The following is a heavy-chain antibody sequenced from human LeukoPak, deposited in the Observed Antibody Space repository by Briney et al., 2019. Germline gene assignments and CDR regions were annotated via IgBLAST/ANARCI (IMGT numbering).Heavy chain of an antibody. CDR3: ARGPNSNWSGLDF. D-gene: IGHD6-6*01. CDR2: ISPTGSTT. V-gene: IGHV3-74*01. Sequence: GGSLRLSCTASGFSFSGHWMHWARQLPGKGLVWVARISPTGSTTSYADSVKGRFTVSRDNAKNTLYLQVTNLRAEDTAVYYCARGPNSNWSGLDFWGQGTLLTVSS. CDR1: GFSFSGHW. J-gene: IGHJ4*02.